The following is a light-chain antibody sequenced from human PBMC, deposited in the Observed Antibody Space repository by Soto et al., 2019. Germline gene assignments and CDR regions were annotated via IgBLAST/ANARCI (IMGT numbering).Light chain of an antibody. CDR1: SSDFGDHKS. Sequence: QSALTQAASVSGSPGQSITISCTGASSDFGDHKSVSWYQHHPGKAPKLIIYEVNYRPSGVSSRFSGSRSGNTASLTISGLQAEDEAHYYCSSSTDTSILFGGGTQLPVL. CDR2: EVN. V-gene: IGLV2-14*01. CDR3: SSSTDTSIL. J-gene: IGLJ2*01.